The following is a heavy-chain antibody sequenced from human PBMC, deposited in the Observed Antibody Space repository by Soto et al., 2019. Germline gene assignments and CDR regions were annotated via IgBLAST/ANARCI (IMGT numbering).Heavy chain of an antibody. D-gene: IGHD3-16*01. Sequence: QVQLQESGPGLVKPSGTLSLTCDVSSGSMNSGHWWSWFRQPPGKGLEWVGHIHRSGATNYNPSLRSPVAISLDESKNQFSLKLNSVTAADTAVYYCARVGLRWYFDFWGRGTLVTVSS. V-gene: IGHV4-4*02. J-gene: IGHJ2*01. CDR3: ARVGLRWYFDF. CDR1: SGSMNSGHW. CDR2: IHRSGAT.